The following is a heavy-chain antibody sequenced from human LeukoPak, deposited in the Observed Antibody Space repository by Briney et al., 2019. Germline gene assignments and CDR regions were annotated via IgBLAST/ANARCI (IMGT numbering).Heavy chain of an antibody. CDR3: ARESRDTAWSLDL. CDR2: INPNSGGT. D-gene: IGHD1-1*01. J-gene: IGHJ4*02. CDR1: GFTFSCYY. Sequence: ASVKVSSKASGFTFSCYYMHWVRQAPGQGFEWMGWINPNSGGTNFAQKFQGRVTMTRDTSINTVYMELSSLGSDDTAVYYCARESRDTAWSLDLWGQGTLVTVSS. V-gene: IGHV1-2*02.